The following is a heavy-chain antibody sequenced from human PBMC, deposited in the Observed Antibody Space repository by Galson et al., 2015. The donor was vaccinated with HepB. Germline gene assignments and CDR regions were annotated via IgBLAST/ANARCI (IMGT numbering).Heavy chain of an antibody. V-gene: IGHV3-11*01. CDR1: GFTFRDFY. Sequence: SLRLSCAASGFTFRDFYMSWIRQAPGKGLERVSLISSGGSTKSYADSVKGRFTIPTDDGKNSVYLQMNSLRVEDTAVYYCARGSPAAKYWMGNWFDPWGQGTLVTVSS. CDR2: ISSGGSTK. D-gene: IGHD2-2*01. CDR3: ARGSPAAKYWMGNWFDP. J-gene: IGHJ5*02.